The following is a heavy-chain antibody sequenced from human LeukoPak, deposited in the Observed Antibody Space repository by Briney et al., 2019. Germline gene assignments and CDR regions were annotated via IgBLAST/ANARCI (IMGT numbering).Heavy chain of an antibody. D-gene: IGHD1-14*01. Sequence: GGSLRLSCAASGFTFSSYGMHWVRQAPGKGLEWVAVISYDGSNKYYADSVKGRFTISRDNSKNTLYLQMNSLRAEDTAVYYCASVTDQPYWGQGTLVTVSS. CDR2: ISYDGSNK. CDR3: ASVTDQPY. J-gene: IGHJ4*02. CDR1: GFTFSSYG. V-gene: IGHV3-30*03.